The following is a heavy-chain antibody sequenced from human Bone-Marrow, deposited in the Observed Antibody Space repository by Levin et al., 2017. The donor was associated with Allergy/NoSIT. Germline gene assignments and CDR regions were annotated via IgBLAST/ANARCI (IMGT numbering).Heavy chain of an antibody. Sequence: QAGGSLRLSCAVSRFTFDSYAMTWVRXXXXKGLEWVSTISGGGATTYYADSVKGRFTISRDNSKYTLYLQMNSLRAEDTAVYYCASHAVGALSDAFDIWGHGTMVSVSA. D-gene: IGHD1-26*01. V-gene: IGHV3-23*01. CDR1: RFTFDSYA. CDR2: ISGGGATT. CDR3: ASHAVGALSDAFDI. J-gene: IGHJ3*02.